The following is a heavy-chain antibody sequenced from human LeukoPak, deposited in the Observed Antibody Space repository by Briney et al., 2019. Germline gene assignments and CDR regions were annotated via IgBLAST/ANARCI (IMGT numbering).Heavy chain of an antibody. CDR2: ISSSSSTI. Sequence: GGSLRLSCAASGFTFSSYSMNWVRQAPGKGLEWVSYISSSSSTIYYADSVKGRFTISRDNAKNSLYLQMNSLRAEDTAVYYCARDIVVVPAAIWDDAFDIWGQGTMVTVSS. D-gene: IGHD2-2*02. V-gene: IGHV3-48*01. CDR1: GFTFSSYS. J-gene: IGHJ3*02. CDR3: ARDIVVVPAAIWDDAFDI.